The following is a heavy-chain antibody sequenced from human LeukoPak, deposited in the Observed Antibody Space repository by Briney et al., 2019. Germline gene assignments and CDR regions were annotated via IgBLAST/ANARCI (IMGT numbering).Heavy chain of an antibody. CDR1: GYTFTSYY. J-gene: IGHJ4*02. Sequence: ASVKVSCKASGYTFTSYYMHWVRQAPGQGLEWMGIINSSGGSTSYAQRFQGRVTMTRDTSTSTVYMELSSLRSEDTAVYYCARDRRDGYLFDYWGQGTLVTVSS. V-gene: IGHV1-46*01. CDR2: INSSGGST. CDR3: ARDRRDGYLFDY. D-gene: IGHD5-24*01.